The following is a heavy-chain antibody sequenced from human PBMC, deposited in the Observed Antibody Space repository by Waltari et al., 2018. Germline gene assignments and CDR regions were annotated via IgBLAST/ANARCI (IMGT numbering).Heavy chain of an antibody. CDR1: GGSISSYY. CDR3: ARDANFDWLDYYYMDV. D-gene: IGHD3-9*01. CDR2: IYTSGST. V-gene: IGHV4-4*07. Sequence: QVQLQESGPGLVKPSETLSLTCTVSGGSISSYYWSWIRQPAGKGLEWIGRIYTSGSTNYNPSLKSRVTMSVDTSKNQFSLKLSSVTAADTAVYYCARDANFDWLDYYYMDVWGKGTTVTISS. J-gene: IGHJ6*03.